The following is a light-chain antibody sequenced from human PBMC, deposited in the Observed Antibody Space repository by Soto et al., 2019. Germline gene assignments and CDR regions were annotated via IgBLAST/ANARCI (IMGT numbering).Light chain of an antibody. CDR2: GAS. J-gene: IGKJ5*01. CDR1: QSVRSRY. Sequence: EIVLTQSPGTRSLSPGERATLSCSASQSVRSRYLAWYQQKPGQAPRLLISGASSRATGIPDRFSGSGSGTDFTLTVSRLEPEDFALYYCQQYGNSPITFGQGTLLEIK. CDR3: QQYGNSPIT. V-gene: IGKV3-20*01.